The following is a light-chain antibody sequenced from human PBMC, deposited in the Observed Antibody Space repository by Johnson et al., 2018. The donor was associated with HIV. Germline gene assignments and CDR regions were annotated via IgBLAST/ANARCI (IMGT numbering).Light chain of an antibody. CDR3: LAWGTGGV. CDR2: ENN. CDR1: SSNIGNNY. V-gene: IGLV1-41*01. Sequence: QSVLTQPPSVSAAPGQKVTISCSGSSSNIGNNYVSWYQQLPGTAPKVLIHENNKRPSGIPDRLSGSKSGTSATLGITGLLPEDEADYYCLAWGTGGVFATGTKAPVL. J-gene: IGLJ1*01.